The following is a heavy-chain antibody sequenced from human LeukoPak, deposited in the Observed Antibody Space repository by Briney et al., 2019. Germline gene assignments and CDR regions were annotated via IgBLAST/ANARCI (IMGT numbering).Heavy chain of an antibody. Sequence: SQTLSLTCTVSGGSISSGSYYWSWIRQPAGKGLEWIGRIYTSGSTNYHPSLKSRVTISVDTSKNQFSLKLSSVTAADTAVYYCASQRWGAYYFDYWGQGTLVTVSS. CDR1: GGSISSGSYY. V-gene: IGHV4-61*02. J-gene: IGHJ4*02. CDR2: IYTSGST. D-gene: IGHD5-24*01. CDR3: ASQRWGAYYFDY.